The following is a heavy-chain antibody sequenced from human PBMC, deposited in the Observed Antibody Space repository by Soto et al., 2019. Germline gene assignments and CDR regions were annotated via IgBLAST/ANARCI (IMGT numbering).Heavy chain of an antibody. J-gene: IGHJ5*02. D-gene: IGHD2-2*01. CDR1: GGMFYSSA. CDR2: IVPMNGSP. CDR3: SFAPNRTYQLTRS. Sequence: SVKVSCKASGGMFYSSAINWVRQAPGQGLEWMGGIVPMNGSPKYAQEFLGRVTISADASATTAYMDLSGLKSEDTAVYYCSFAPNRTYQLTRSWGRGTQVTVSS. V-gene: IGHV1-69*13.